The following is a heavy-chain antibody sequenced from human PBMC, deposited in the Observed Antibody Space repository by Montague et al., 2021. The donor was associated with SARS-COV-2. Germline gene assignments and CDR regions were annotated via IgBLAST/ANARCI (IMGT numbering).Heavy chain of an antibody. CDR3: AREGAVVGARRTFDI. CDR1: GGSISSRSYY. J-gene: IGHJ3*02. V-gene: IGHV4-39*07. D-gene: IGHD1-26*01. Sequence: SETLSLTCTISGGSISSRSYYWGWIRQPPGKGLEWIGGIYYSGNTYYNPSLKSRVTISVGPPKHQFSLQLTSVTAADTDVYFCAREGAVVGARRTFDIWGQGTMVTVSS. CDR2: IYYSGNT.